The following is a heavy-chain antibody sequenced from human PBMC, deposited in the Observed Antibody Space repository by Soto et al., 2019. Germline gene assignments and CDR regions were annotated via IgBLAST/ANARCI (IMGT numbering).Heavy chain of an antibody. Sequence: GGSLRLSCAASGFTFSDYYMSWIRQAPGKGLEWVSYISSSGSTIYYADSVKGRFTISRDNAKNSLFLQMNSLRFEDTAVYYCVIRGVNDYSDFSAPGPMDVWGQGTAVTVSS. J-gene: IGHJ6*02. CDR3: VIRGVNDYSDFSAPGPMDV. D-gene: IGHD4-17*01. CDR1: GFTFSDYY. V-gene: IGHV3-11*04. CDR2: ISSSGSTI.